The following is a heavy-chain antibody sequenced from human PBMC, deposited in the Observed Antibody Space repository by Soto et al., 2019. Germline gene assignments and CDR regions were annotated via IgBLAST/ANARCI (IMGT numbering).Heavy chain of an antibody. J-gene: IGHJ4*02. D-gene: IGHD3-16*01. CDR1: GFSLRGYW. CDR2: VKQDGSDK. Sequence: DVQLVESGGGIVQPGGSLRLTCAASGFSLRGYWMSWVRQAPGRGLEWVANVKQDGSDKNYVDSVKGRFTISRDNAKNSLDLQRDSLRAEDTAVYYCARGGGNFDQWGRGTLVTVSS. V-gene: IGHV3-7*04. CDR3: ARGGGNFDQ.